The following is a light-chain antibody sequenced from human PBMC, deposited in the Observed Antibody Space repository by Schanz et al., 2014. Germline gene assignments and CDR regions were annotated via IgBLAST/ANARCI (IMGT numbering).Light chain of an antibody. V-gene: IGKV3-20*01. J-gene: IGKJ3*01. Sequence: EIVLTQSPGTLSLSPGERATLSCRASQSVSNSYLAWYQQKPGQAPRLLIYDGSNRATGIPVRFSGSGSGTDFTLTISSLDPDDFATYFCQQANSFPFTFGPGTKVILK. CDR1: QSVSNSY. CDR2: DGS. CDR3: QQANSFPFT.